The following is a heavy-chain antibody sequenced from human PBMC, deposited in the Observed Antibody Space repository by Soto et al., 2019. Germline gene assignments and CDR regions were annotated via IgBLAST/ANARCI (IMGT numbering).Heavy chain of an antibody. CDR1: GYTFTSYG. V-gene: IGHV1-18*01. CDR3: ASEGHSGAEAADAFDI. CDR2: ISAYNGNT. J-gene: IGHJ3*02. Sequence: ASVKVSCKASGYTFTSYGISWVRQAPGQGLEWMGWISAYNGNTNYAQKLQGRVTMTTDTSTSTAYMELRSLRSDETAVYYCASEGHSGAEAADAFDIWGQGTMVTVSS. D-gene: IGHD5-18*01.